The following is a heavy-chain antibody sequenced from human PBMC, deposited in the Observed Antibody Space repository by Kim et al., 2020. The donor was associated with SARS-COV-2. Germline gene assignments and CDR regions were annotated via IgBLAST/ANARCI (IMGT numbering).Heavy chain of an antibody. CDR2: IYPGDSDT. CDR1: GYSFTSYW. V-gene: IGHV5-51*01. J-gene: IGHJ4*02. D-gene: IGHD3-22*01. Sequence: GESLKISCKGSGYSFTSYWIGWVRQMPGKCLEWMGIIYPGDSDTRYSPSFQGQVTISADKSISTAYLQWSSLKASDTAMYYCARVEVDSSGPRGYFDYWGQGTLVTVSS. CDR3: ARVEVDSSGPRGYFDY.